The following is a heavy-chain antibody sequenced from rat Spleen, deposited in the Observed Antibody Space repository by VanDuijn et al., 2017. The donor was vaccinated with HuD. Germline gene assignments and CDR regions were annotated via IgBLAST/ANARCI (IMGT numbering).Heavy chain of an antibody. CDR1: GFTFSNYH. V-gene: IGHV5-25*01. CDR3: ARRHYGYTDYFDY. Sequence: EVQLVESDGGLVQPGRSLKLSCAASGFTFSNYHMAWVRQAPTKGLEWVASISPSGVTYYRDSGKGRFTVSRDNAKSTLYLQMDSLRSEDTATYYCARRHYGYTDYFDYWGQGVMVTVSS. J-gene: IGHJ2*01. D-gene: IGHD1-9*01. CDR2: ISPSGVT.